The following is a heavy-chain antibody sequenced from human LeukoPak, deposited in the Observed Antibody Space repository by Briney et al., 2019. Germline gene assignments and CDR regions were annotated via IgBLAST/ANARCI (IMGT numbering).Heavy chain of an antibody. D-gene: IGHD4-17*01. Sequence: GGSLRLSCAASGFTFSSHWMHWVRQAPGKGLEWVSCINGDGSTSNYADSVKGRFTISRDNTKNTLYLQMNSLRAEDTAIYYCARDEPTVTTGPPVGSWGQGNLVTVSS. V-gene: IGHV3-74*01. CDR1: GFTFSSHW. CDR3: ARDEPTVTTGPPVGS. CDR2: INGDGSTS. J-gene: IGHJ4*02.